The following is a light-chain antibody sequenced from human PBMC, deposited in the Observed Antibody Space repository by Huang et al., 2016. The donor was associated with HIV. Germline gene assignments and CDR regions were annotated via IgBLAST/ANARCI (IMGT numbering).Light chain of an antibody. Sequence: EIVLTQSPGTLSLSPGERATLSCRASQSVSSSYLAWYQQKPGQAPRLLIYGASSRATGIPDMFSGSGSGTDFTLTIGRLEAEDFAVYYCQQYGSSPLYTFGQGTKLEIK. CDR2: GAS. V-gene: IGKV3-20*01. J-gene: IGKJ2*01. CDR1: QSVSSSY. CDR3: QQYGSSPLYT.